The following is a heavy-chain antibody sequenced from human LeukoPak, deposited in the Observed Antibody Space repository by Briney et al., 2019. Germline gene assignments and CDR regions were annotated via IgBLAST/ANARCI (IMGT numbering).Heavy chain of an antibody. J-gene: IGHJ4*02. CDR1: GYTFTGYY. CDR3: ARWGYRSSTSCYFDY. Sequence: GASVKVSCKASGYTFTGYYMHWVRQAPGQGLEWMGWINPNSGGTNYAQKFQGRVTITRDTSISTAYMELSRLRSDDTAVYYCARWGYRSSTSCYFDYWGRGTLVTVSS. V-gene: IGHV1-2*02. CDR2: INPNSGGT. D-gene: IGHD2-2*01.